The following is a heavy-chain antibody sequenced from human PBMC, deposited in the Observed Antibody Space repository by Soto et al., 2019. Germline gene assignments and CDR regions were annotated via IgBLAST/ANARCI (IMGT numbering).Heavy chain of an antibody. D-gene: IGHD2-2*01. V-gene: IGHV5-10-1*01. CDR3: ASSPRGYCSSTSCRELGNYYGMDV. Sequence: GESLKISCKGSGYSFTSYWISWVRQMPVKGLEWMGRIDPSDSYTNYSPSFQGHVTISADKSISTAYLQWSSLKASDTAMYYCASSPRGYCSSTSCRELGNYYGMDVWGQRTTVTVS. CDR2: IDPSDSYT. J-gene: IGHJ6*02. CDR1: GYSFTSYW.